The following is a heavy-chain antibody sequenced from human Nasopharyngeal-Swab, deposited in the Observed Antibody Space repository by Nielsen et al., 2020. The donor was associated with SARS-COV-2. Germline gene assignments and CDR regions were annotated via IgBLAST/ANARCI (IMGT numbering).Heavy chain of an antibody. CDR1: GFTFSSYW. J-gene: IGHJ6*02. D-gene: IGHD1-1*01. V-gene: IGHV3-74*01. CDR2: INSDGSST. Sequence: GESLKISCAASGFTFSSYWMHWVRQAPGKGLVWVSRINSDGSSTSYADSVKGRFTISRDNAKNTLYLQMNSLRAEDTAVYHCARETWNYYYYGMDVWGQGTTVTVSS. CDR3: ARETWNYYYYGMDV.